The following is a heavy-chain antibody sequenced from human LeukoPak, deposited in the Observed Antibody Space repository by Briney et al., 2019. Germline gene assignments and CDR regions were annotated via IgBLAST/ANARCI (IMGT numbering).Heavy chain of an antibody. CDR2: IYYSGST. V-gene: IGHV4-59*01. D-gene: IGHD3-22*01. CDR1: GGSISGYY. CDR3: ARDGGSGYYAY. J-gene: IGHJ4*02. Sequence: SETLSLTCTVSGGSISGYYWSWIRQPPGKGLEWIGYIYYSGSTNYNPSLKSRVTISVDTSKNQFSLKLSSVTAADTAVYYCARDGGSGYYAYWGQGTLVTVCS.